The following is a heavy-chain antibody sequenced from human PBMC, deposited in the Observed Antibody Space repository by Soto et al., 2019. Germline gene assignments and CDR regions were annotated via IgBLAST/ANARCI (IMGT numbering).Heavy chain of an antibody. CDR2: ISYDGSNK. CDR1: GFTFSSYG. V-gene: IGHV3-30*18. D-gene: IGHD3-3*01. CDR3: AKGEVKVGGLEWGIAGYYYGMDV. J-gene: IGHJ6*02. Sequence: GGSLRFSCAASGFTFSSYGMHWVRQAPGKGLEWVAVISYDGSNKYYADSVKGRFTISRDNSKNTLYLQMNSLRAEDTAVYYCAKGEVKVGGLEWGIAGYYYGMDVWGQGTTVTVSS.